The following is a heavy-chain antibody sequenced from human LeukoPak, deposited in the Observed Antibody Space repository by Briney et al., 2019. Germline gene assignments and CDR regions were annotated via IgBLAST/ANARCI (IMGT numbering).Heavy chain of an antibody. V-gene: IGHV1-69*13. CDR2: ITTIFRTA. Sequence: SVKVSCKASGGTFRSFVISWVRQAPGQGLEWMGGITTIFRTANYAQKFQGRVTITADESTSTAYMELSSLRSEDTAVYYCARALRYYSDSSGYAFDYWGQGTLVTVSS. J-gene: IGHJ4*02. CDR1: GGTFRSFV. D-gene: IGHD3-22*01. CDR3: ARALRYYSDSSGYAFDY.